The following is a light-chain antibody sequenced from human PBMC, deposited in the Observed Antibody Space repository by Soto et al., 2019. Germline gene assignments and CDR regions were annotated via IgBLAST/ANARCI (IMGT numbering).Light chain of an antibody. CDR2: DGS. CDR1: QSIRSW. V-gene: IGKV1-5*01. J-gene: IGKJ1*01. CDR3: QQFDNWPWT. Sequence: DIQMTQSPSTLSASVGDRVTITCRASQSIRSWLAWYQQRPGKAPTVLIYDGSSLESGVPSRFSGSGSGTEFTLTISSLQPDDFATYYCQQFDNWPWTFGQGTKVDI.